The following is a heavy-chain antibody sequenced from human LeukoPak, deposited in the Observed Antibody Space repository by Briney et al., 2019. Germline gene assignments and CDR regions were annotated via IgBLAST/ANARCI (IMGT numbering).Heavy chain of an antibody. CDR1: GFSFSTYG. V-gene: IGHV3-33*01. J-gene: IGHJ4*02. CDR2: IWHDGSNK. D-gene: IGHD3-16*01. Sequence: GGSLRLSCAASGFSFSTYGMHWVRQASGKGLEWLALIWHDGSNKYYADSVKGRFTISRDNSKNTLYLQLNNLRAEDTGVYYCAGDTPPGGDYYFEYWGQGTLVTVSS. CDR3: AGDTPPGGDYYFEY.